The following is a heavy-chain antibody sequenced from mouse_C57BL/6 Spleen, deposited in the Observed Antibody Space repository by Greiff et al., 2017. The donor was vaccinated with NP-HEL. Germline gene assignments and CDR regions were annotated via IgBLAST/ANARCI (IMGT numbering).Heavy chain of an antibody. J-gene: IGHJ2*01. CDR2: IDPANGTT. CDR1: GFNIKNTY. D-gene: IGHD1-1*01. Sequence: VQLQQSVAELVRPGASVKLSCTASGFNIKNTYMHWVKQRPEQGLEWIGRIDPANGTTKYAPKFQGKATITADTSSNTAYLQLSSLTSEDTAIYYCATITTVVATKGDYWGQGTTLTVSS. V-gene: IGHV14-3*01. CDR3: ATITTVVATKGDY.